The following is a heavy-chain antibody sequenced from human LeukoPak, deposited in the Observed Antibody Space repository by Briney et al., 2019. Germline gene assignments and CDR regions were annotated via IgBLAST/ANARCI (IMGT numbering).Heavy chain of an antibody. D-gene: IGHD5-18*01. CDR2: ISSSSSII. V-gene: IGHV3-48*03. CDR1: GFTFSSYE. Sequence: GGSLRLSCAASGFTFSSYEMNWVRQAPGKGLEWISYISSSSSIIYYADSVKGRFTISRDNAKNSLYLQMNSLRAEDTAVYYCARDGGYSYGKKGCFEKWGQGTLVTVSS. J-gene: IGHJ4*02. CDR3: ARDGGYSYGKKGCFEK.